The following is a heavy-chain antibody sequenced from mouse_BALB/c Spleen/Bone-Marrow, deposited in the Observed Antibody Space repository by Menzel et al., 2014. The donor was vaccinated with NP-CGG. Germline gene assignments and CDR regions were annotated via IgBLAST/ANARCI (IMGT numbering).Heavy chain of an antibody. CDR3: ARRYV. Sequence: EVQLQESGPGLVKPSQSLSLTCSVTGYSITSGYYWNWFRQSPGNKLEWMGYISYDGNNNYNPSLKNRISITRDTSKNQFFLNLNSMTTEDTATYYCARRYVWGAGTTVTVSS. CDR1: GYSITSGYY. J-gene: IGHJ1*01. V-gene: IGHV3-6*02. CDR2: ISYDGNN.